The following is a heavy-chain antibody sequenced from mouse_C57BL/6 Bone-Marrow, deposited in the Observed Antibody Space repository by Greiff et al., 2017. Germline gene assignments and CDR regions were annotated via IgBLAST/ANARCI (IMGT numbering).Heavy chain of an antibody. CDR2: IDPSDSYT. J-gene: IGHJ3*01. CDR1: GYTFTSYW. CDR3: ARGRYGYSWFAY. Sequence: QVQLQQPGAELVRPGTSVKLSCKASGYTFTSYWMHWVKQRPGQGLEWIGVIDPSDSYTNYNQKFKGKAPLTVDTSSSTAYMQLSSLTSEDSAVYYCARGRYGYSWFAYWGQGTLVTVSA. D-gene: IGHD2-2*01. V-gene: IGHV1-59*01.